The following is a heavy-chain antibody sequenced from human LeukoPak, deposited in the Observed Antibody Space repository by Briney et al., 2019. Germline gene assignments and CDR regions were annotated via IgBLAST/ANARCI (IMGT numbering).Heavy chain of an antibody. CDR3: AKDSGVTMVRGVIYYFDY. CDR1: GFSFSDHY. J-gene: IGHJ4*02. D-gene: IGHD3-10*01. CDR2: ISGSGGST. V-gene: IGHV3-23*01. Sequence: GGSLRLSCVASGFSFSDHYMDWVRQAPGKGLEWVSAISGSGGSTYYADSVKGRFTISRDNSKNTLYLQMNSLRAEDTAVYYCAKDSGVTMVRGVIYYFDYWGQGTLVTVSS.